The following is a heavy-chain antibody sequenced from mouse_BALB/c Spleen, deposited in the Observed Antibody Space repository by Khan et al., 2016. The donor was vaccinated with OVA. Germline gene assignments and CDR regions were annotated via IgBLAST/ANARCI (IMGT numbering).Heavy chain of an antibody. CDR3: ARVGYNGTMDY. CDR2: INTYTGKP. D-gene: IGHD2-14*01. CDR1: GYTFTNNG. V-gene: IGHV9-3-1*01. Sequence: QIQLVQSGPELKKPGETVKISCKASGYTFTNNGMNWVKLAPGKGFNWMGWINTYTGKPAYADDFKGRFAFSLETSASTAYLQINNLKNEDTATYVCARVGYNGTMDYWGQGTSVTVSS. J-gene: IGHJ4*01.